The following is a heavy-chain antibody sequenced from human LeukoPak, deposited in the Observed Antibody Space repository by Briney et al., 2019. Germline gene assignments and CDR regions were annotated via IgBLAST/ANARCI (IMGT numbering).Heavy chain of an antibody. V-gene: IGHV3-74*01. CDR2: INSMNVDGSRT. Sequence: GGSLRLSCAASGFTFTDYWMHWVRQAPGEGLGWVSPINSMNVDGSRTSDVESEKGRSTISRDNARNTLYLQMNSLRAEDTAVYYGARGLSIAVASGMDVWGQGTTVTVSS. CDR3: ARGLSIAVASGMDV. D-gene: IGHD6-19*01. CDR1: GFTFTDYW. J-gene: IGHJ6*02.